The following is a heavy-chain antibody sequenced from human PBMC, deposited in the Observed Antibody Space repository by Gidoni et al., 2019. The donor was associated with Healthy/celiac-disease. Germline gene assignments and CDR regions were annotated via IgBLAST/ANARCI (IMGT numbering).Heavy chain of an antibody. Sequence: QVQLVESGGGVVQPGRSLRLSCADSGFTFSSYSMHWVRQAPGKGLEWVAVISYDGSNKYYADSVKGRFTISRDNSKNTLYLQMNSLRAEDTAVYYCARGAMAGTNFYYWGQGTLVTVSS. CDR2: ISYDGSNK. D-gene: IGHD6-19*01. CDR1: GFTFSSYS. CDR3: ARGAMAGTNFYY. V-gene: IGHV3-30-3*01. J-gene: IGHJ4*02.